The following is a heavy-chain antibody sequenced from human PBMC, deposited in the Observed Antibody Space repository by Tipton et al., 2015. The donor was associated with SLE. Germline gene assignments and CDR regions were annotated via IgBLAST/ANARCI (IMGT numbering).Heavy chain of an antibody. CDR2: IYTSGST. J-gene: IGHJ6*03. CDR3: ARGGGSYPPPYLYMDV. D-gene: IGHD1-26*01. CDR1: GGSISSGSYY. V-gene: IGHV4-61*02. Sequence: TLSLTCTVSGGSISSGSYYWSWIRQPAGKGLEWIGRIYTSGSTNYNPSLKSRVTISVDTSKNQFSLKLSSVTAADTAVYYCARGGGSYPPPYLYMDVWGKGTTVTVSS.